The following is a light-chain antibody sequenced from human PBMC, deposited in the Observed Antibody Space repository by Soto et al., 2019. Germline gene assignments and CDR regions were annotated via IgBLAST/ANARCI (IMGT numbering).Light chain of an antibody. Sequence: EIVMTQSPATLSVSPGERATLSSRASQSVSSNLAWYQQKPGQAPRLLIYGASTRATGIPARFSGSGSGTEFTLTISSPQSEDFAVYYCQQYNNWPRTFGQGDQG. CDR2: GAS. J-gene: IGKJ1*01. CDR1: QSVSSN. V-gene: IGKV3-15*01. CDR3: QQYNNWPRT.